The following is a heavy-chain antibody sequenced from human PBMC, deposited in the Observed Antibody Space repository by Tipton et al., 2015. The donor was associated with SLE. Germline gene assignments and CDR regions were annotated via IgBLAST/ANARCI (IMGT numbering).Heavy chain of an antibody. Sequence: GLVKPSETLSLTCAVYGGSFSGYYWSWIRQPPGKGLEWIGEINHSGSTNYNPSLKSRVTISVDTSKNQFSLKLSSVTAADTAVYYCARGYDSSGYSPWYFDYWGQGTLVTVSS. CDR1: GGSFSGYY. D-gene: IGHD3-22*01. V-gene: IGHV4-34*01. CDR2: INHSGST. CDR3: ARGYDSSGYSPWYFDY. J-gene: IGHJ4*02.